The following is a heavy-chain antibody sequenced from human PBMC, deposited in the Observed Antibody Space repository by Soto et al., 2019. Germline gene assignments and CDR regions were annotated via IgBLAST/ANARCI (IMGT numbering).Heavy chain of an antibody. CDR3: AREIVTAGGNNYFDP. CDR1: GGTVASSHW. D-gene: IGHD2-21*02. CDR2: VYHTGDT. V-gene: IGHV4-4*02. Sequence: SETLSLTCGVSGGTVASSHWWSWVRQSPGGGLEWIGNVYHTGDTNLNPSLQSRATISVDKSNNQFSLRLNSLTAADTAVYFCAREIVTAGGNNYFDPWGPGTLVTVSS. J-gene: IGHJ5*02.